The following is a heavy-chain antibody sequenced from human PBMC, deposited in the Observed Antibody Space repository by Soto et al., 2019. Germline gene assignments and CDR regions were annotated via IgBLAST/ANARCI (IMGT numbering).Heavy chain of an antibody. CDR3: ARADRTLVTSYSLDV. D-gene: IGHD2-21*02. V-gene: IGHV4-34*01. CDR2: INHSGTI. J-gene: IGHJ6*02. CDR1: GGSFSGYY. Sequence: TSETLSLTCAVYGGSFSGYYWTWIRQPPEKGLEWIGEINHSGTINFNPSLKSRLTISLDTSKKHFSLKLSSVTDADTAAYYCARADRTLVTSYSLDVWGQGTTVTVSS.